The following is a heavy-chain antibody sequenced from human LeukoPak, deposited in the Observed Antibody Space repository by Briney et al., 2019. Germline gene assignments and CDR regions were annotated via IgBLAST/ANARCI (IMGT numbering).Heavy chain of an antibody. J-gene: IGHJ4*02. CDR3: ARDHDSSGYSGGSFDY. V-gene: IGHV3-53*01. D-gene: IGHD3-22*01. Sequence: GGSLRLSCAASGFTVSSNYMSWVRQAPGKGLEWVSVIYSGGSTYYADSMKGRFTISRDNSKNTLYLQMNSLRAEDTAVYYRARDHDSSGYSGGSFDYWGQRALVTVSS. CDR2: IYSGGST. CDR1: GFTVSSNY.